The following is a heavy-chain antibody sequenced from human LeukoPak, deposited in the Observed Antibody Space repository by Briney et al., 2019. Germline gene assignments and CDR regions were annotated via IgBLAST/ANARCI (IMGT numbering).Heavy chain of an antibody. CDR1: GGSISSGSYY. J-gene: IGHJ4*02. V-gene: IGHV4-61*02. CDR2: IYTSGST. D-gene: IGHD6-6*01. CDR3: ASQMAARPSVDY. Sequence: SETLSLTCTVSGGSISSGSYYWSWIRQPAGKGLEWIGRIYTSGSTNYNPSLKSRVTISVDTSKNQFSLKLSSVTAADTAVYYCASQMAARPSVDYWGQGTLVTVSS.